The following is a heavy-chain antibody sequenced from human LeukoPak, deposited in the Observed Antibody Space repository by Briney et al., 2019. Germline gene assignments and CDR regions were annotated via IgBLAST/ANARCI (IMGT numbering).Heavy chain of an antibody. D-gene: IGHD6-13*01. V-gene: IGHV1-18*01. CDR2: ISAYSGNT. CDR1: GYTFTSYG. CDR3: ARLLFSSQPSFFDY. J-gene: IGHJ4*02. Sequence: ASVKVSCKASGYTFTSYGISWVRQAPGQGLEWMGWISAYSGNTNYAQKLQGRVTMTTDTSTSTAYMELRSLRSDDTAVYYCARLLFSSQPSFFDYWGQGTLVTVSS.